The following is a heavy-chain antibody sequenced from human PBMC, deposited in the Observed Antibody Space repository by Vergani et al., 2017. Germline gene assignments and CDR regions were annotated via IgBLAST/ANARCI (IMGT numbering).Heavy chain of an antibody. D-gene: IGHD6-19*01. CDR3: ARDRYSSNPYYYYYMDV. Sequence: QVQLQESGPGLVKPSQTLSLTCTVSGGSISSGSYYWSWIRQPAGKGLEWIGRIYTSGSTNYNPSLKSRVTISVDTSKNQFSLKLISVTAADTAVYYCARDRYSSNPYYYYYMDVWGKGTTVTVSS. CDR1: GGSISSGSYY. V-gene: IGHV4-61*02. CDR2: IYTSGST. J-gene: IGHJ6*03.